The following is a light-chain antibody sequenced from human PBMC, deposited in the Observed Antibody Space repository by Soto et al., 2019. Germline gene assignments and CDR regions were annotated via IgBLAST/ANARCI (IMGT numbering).Light chain of an antibody. V-gene: IGLV1-40*01. CDR2: GDS. Sequence: QSVLTQPPSVSGAPGQRVTISCTGSSSNIGAGYDVNWYQQLPGTAPKLLIFGDSNRPSGVPDRFSGSKSGTSASLAITGLQADDEADYYCQSSDSRLSGSDVFGTGTKLTVI. CDR3: QSSDSRLSGSDV. CDR1: SSNIGAGYD. J-gene: IGLJ1*01.